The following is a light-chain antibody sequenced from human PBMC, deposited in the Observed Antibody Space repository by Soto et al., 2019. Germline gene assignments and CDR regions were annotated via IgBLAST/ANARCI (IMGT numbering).Light chain of an antibody. V-gene: IGKV1D-13*01. CDR2: DAS. CDR3: QQFNNYLWT. Sequence: AIQLTQSPSSLSASVGDRVTITCRASQGISSALAWYQQKPGKAPKLLIYDASSLESGVPSRFSGSGAGTDFTLTISSLQPEDFATYYCQQFNNYLWTFGQGTKVDIK. J-gene: IGKJ1*01. CDR1: QGISSA.